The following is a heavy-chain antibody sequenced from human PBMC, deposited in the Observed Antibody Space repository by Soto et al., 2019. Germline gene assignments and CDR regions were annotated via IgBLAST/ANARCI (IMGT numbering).Heavy chain of an antibody. D-gene: IGHD5-18*01. J-gene: IGHJ4*02. V-gene: IGHV3-33*01. CDR1: YG. CDR3: AREVHTALS. Sequence: YGGRRVRQAPGKGLEWVAVIWYDGSNKYYADSVKGRFTISRDNSKNTLYLQMNSLRAEDTAVYYCAREVHTALSWGQGTLVTVSS. CDR2: IWYDGSNK.